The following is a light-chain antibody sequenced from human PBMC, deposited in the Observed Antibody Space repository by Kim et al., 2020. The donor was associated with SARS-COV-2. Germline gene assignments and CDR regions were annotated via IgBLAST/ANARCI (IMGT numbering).Light chain of an antibody. CDR2: GNS. Sequence: QSVLTQPPPVSGAPGQRVTISCTGSSSNIGAGYDVHWYQQLPGTAPKLLIYGNSNRPSGVPDRFSGSKSGTSASLAITGLQAEDEADYYCQSYDSSLAVVFGGGIQLTVL. CDR1: SSNIGAGYD. V-gene: IGLV1-40*01. CDR3: QSYDSSLAVV. J-gene: IGLJ2*01.